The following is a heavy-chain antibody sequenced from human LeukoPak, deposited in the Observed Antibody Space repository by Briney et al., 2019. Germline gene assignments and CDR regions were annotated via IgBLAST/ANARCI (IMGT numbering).Heavy chain of an antibody. CDR3: ARRGDYGAFDI. Sequence: PSETLSLTCAVSGYSISSGYYWGWIRQPPGKGLEWIGSMYHSGSTYYNPSLKSRVTISVDTSKNQFSLKLSSVTAADTAVYYCARRGDYGAFDIWGQGTMVTVSS. CDR1: GYSISSGYY. V-gene: IGHV4-38-2*01. J-gene: IGHJ3*02. D-gene: IGHD4-17*01. CDR2: MYHSGST.